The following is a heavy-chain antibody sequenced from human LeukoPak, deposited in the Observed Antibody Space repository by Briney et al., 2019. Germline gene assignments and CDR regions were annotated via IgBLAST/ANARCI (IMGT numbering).Heavy chain of an antibody. J-gene: IGHJ4*02. Sequence: SVKVSCKASGYTFTAYYIHWVRQAPGQGLEWMGGIIPIFGTANYAQKFQGRVTITADESTSTAYMELSSLRSEDTAVYYCARVKYSYYYDSSGYYPFDYWGQGTLVTVSS. CDR1: GYTFTAYY. CDR2: IIPIFGTA. CDR3: ARVKYSYYYDSSGYYPFDY. V-gene: IGHV1-69*13. D-gene: IGHD3-22*01.